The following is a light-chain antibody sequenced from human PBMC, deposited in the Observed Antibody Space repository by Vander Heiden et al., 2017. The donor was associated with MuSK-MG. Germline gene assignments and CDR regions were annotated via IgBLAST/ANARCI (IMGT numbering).Light chain of an antibody. CDR3: QQDYSTLT. CDR1: QSVLYSSNNKNY. CDR2: WAS. J-gene: IGKJ4*01. V-gene: IGKV4-1*01. Sequence: DIVMTQSPDSLAVSLGERATINCKSSQSVLYSSNNKNYLDWYQQKPGQPPKLLIYWASTREYGVPDRFSGSGSGKDFTLTISSLQAEDVAVYYWQQDYSTLTFGGGTKVEIK.